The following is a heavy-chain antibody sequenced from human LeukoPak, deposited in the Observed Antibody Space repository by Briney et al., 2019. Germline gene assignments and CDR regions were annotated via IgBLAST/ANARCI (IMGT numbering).Heavy chain of an antibody. J-gene: IGHJ6*02. CDR1: GFTVSSNY. D-gene: IGHD2-15*01. CDR2: IYSGGNT. V-gene: IGHV3-66*01. CDR3: ARDIVVVVADSYSDYYGMDV. Sequence: GGSLRLSCAASGFTVSSNYMTWVRQAPGKGLEWVSVIYSGGNTYYADSVKGRFTISRDNAKNSLYLQMNSLRAEDTAVYYCARDIVVVVADSYSDYYGMDVWGQGTTVTVSS.